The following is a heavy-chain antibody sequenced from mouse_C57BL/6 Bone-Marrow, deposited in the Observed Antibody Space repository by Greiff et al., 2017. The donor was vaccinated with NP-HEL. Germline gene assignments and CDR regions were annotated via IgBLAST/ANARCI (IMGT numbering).Heavy chain of an antibody. J-gene: IGHJ4*01. Sequence: VMLVESGPGLVAPSQSLSITCTVSGFSLTSYGVRWVRQPPGKGLEWLGVIWGDGSTNYHSALISRLSISKDNSKSQVFLKLNSLQTEDTATYYCAKNWDGAYYYAMDYWGQGTSVTVSS. CDR3: AKNWDGAYYYAMDY. CDR1: GFSLTSYG. CDR2: IWGDGST. V-gene: IGHV2-3*01. D-gene: IGHD4-1*01.